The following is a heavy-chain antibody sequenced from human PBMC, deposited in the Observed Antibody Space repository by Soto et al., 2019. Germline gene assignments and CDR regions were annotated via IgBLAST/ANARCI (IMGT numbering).Heavy chain of an antibody. CDR3: ARAKSSGRDDAFDI. J-gene: IGHJ3*02. V-gene: IGHV3-11*05. D-gene: IGHD1-26*01. CDR1: GFTFSDYY. Sequence: QVQLVESGGGLVEPGGSLRLSCGASGFTFSDYYMTWIRQAPGKGLEWVSYIAGTSYYTNYADSVKGRFIISRDNANSSLYLQMKSLRAEDTAVYYCARAKSSGRDDAFDIWGQGTVVTVSS. CDR2: IAGTSYYT.